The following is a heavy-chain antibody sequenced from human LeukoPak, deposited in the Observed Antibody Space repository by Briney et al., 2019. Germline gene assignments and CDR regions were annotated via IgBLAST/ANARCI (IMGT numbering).Heavy chain of an antibody. V-gene: IGHV1-46*01. CDR1: GYTFTSYY. CDR2: INPSGDPT. J-gene: IGHJ6*03. Sequence: GASVKVSCKASGYTFTSYYMHWVRQAPGQGLEWVGIINPSGDPTTYAQKFQGRVTMTSDMSTSTVYMELSSLRSEDTAVYYCARSSGYYSSLFYMHAWGKGTTVTVSS. CDR3: ARSSGYYSSLFYMHA. D-gene: IGHD3-22*01.